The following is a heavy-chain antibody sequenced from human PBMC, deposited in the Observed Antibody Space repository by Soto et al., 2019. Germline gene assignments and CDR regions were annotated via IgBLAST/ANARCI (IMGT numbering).Heavy chain of an antibody. D-gene: IGHD3-16*02. CDR1: GYTFTSYD. Sequence: QVQLVQSGAEVKKPGASVKVSCKASGYTFTSYDINWVRQATGQGLEWMGWMNPNSGNTGYAQKFQGRVTMTRNTSISTAYMELSSLRSEDTAVYYCAREVITFGGVIVRSRSWFDPWGQGTLVTVSS. V-gene: IGHV1-8*01. J-gene: IGHJ5*02. CDR3: AREVITFGGVIVRSRSWFDP. CDR2: MNPNSGNT.